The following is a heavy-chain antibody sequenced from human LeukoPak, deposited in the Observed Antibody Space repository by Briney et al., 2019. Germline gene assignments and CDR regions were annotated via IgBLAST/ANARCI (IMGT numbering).Heavy chain of an antibody. V-gene: IGHV3-9*01. CDR3: AKHNSYLIGNWFDH. CDR1: GFTFDDYA. J-gene: IGHJ5*02. Sequence: GGSLRLSCAASGFTFDDYAMHWVRQAPGKGLEGVSDISWNSGSIAYADSVKGRFTISRDNAKNSLYLEMNSLRAEDTALYYCAKHNSYLIGNWFDHWGQGTLVTVSS. CDR2: ISWNSGSI. D-gene: IGHD3-9*01.